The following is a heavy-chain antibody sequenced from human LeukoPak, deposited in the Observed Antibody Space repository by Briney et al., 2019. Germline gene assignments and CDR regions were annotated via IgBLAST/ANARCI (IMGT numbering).Heavy chain of an antibody. D-gene: IGHD5-18*01. Sequence: PRRSLRLSCAASGFTFDDYAMHWVRHAPGKGLEWVSGISWNSGSIGYADSVKGRFTISRDNAKNSLYLQMNSLRAEDTALYYCAKDLRVYSYGYDYWGQGTLVTVSS. J-gene: IGHJ4*02. CDR3: AKDLRVYSYGYDY. V-gene: IGHV3-9*01. CDR2: ISWNSGSI. CDR1: GFTFDDYA.